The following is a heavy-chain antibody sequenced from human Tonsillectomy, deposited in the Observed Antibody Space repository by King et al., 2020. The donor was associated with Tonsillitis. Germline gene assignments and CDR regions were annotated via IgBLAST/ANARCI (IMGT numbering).Heavy chain of an antibody. CDR1: GFTFSSYS. V-gene: IGHV3-21*01. J-gene: IGHJ5*02. Sequence: VQLVESGGGLVKPGGSLRLSCAASGFTFSSYSMNWVRQAPGKGLEWVSSISSSSSYIYYADSVKGRFTISRDNANNSLYLQMNSLRAEDTAVYYCAIVVGEVRWGCFDPWGQGTLVTVSS. CDR3: AIVVGEVRWGCFDP. CDR2: ISSSSSYI. D-gene: IGHD3-16*01.